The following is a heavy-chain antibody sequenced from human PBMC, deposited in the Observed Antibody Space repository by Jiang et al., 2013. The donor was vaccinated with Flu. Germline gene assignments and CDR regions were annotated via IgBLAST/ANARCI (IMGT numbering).Heavy chain of an antibody. D-gene: IGHD5-12*01. CDR3: ARDGVATIRKSRDPDY. V-gene: IGHV7-4-1*02. CDR1: GYIFTNYA. Sequence: QSGSELKKPGASVKVSCKTSGYIFTNYAMNWVRQAPGQGLEWMGWINTNTGNPTYAQGFTGRFVFSLDTSVSTAYLQISSLKAEDTAVYYCARDGVATIRKSRDPDYWGQGTLVTVSS. J-gene: IGHJ4*02. CDR2: INTNTGNP.